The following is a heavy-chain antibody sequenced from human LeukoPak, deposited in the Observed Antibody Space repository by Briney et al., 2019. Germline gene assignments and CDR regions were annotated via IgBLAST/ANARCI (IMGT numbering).Heavy chain of an antibody. V-gene: IGHV1-18*01. CDR2: ISPYTTKT. CDR1: GYTFISYG. D-gene: IGHD2-15*01. CDR3: ARGVVVVAATQMDY. J-gene: IGHJ4*02. Sequence: ASVKVSCKASGYTFISYGITWVRQAPGQGLEWMGWISPYTTKTNYAQSLQGRVTMTRDTSISTAYMELSRLTSDDTAVYYCARGVVVVAATQMDYWGQGTLVTVSS.